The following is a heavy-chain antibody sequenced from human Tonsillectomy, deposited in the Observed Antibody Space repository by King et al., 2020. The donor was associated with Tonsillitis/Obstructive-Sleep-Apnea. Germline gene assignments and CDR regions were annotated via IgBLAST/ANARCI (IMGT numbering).Heavy chain of an antibody. J-gene: IGHJ5*02. D-gene: IGHD2-15*01. CDR2: IYSGGST. CDR1: GFTVSSNY. V-gene: IGHV3-53*01. Sequence: VKLVESGGGLIQPGGSLRLSCAASGFTVSSNYMSWVRQAPGKGLEWVSVIYSGGSTYYADSVKGRFTISRDNSKNTLYLQMNSLRAEDTAVYYCAREYCSGGSCSNAVWFDPWGQGTLVTVSS. CDR3: AREYCSGGSCSNAVWFDP.